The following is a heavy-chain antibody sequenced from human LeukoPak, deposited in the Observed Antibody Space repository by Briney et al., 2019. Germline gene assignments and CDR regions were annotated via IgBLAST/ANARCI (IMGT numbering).Heavy chain of an antibody. CDR2: ISGSGGNT. D-gene: IGHD6-19*01. Sequence: GGSLRLSCAASGFTLSSYAMSWVRQAPGKGLEWVSAISGSGGNTYYADSVKGRFTISKDNSKNTLYLQMDSLRAEDTAVYYCATQEGYDSGWYYFDYWGQGTLVTVSS. CDR1: GFTLSSYA. J-gene: IGHJ4*02. CDR3: ATQEGYDSGWYYFDY. V-gene: IGHV3-23*01.